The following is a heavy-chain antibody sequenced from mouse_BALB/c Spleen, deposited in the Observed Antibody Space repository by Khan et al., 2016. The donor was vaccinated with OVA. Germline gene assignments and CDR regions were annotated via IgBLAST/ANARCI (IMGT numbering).Heavy chain of an antibody. CDR1: GYTFSNYV. Sequence: VQLQQSGPELVEPGASVKMSCKASGYTFSNYVIHWMKQKPGQGLEWIAYINPYNAGTRYNEKFKGKATLTSDISSTTAYIELNSLTSEDSAVYDCAREASSWDFAFPYWGQGTLVTVSA. D-gene: IGHD4-1*01. CDR3: AREASSWDFAFPY. CDR2: INPYNAGT. V-gene: IGHV1S136*01. J-gene: IGHJ3*01.